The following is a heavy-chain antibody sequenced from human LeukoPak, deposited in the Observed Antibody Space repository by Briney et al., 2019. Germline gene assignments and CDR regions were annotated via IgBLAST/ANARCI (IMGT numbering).Heavy chain of an antibody. CDR1: GFTFSSYA. Sequence: GGSLRLSCAASGFTFSSYAMSWVRQAPGKGLEWVSAISGSGGSTYYADSMKGRFTISRDNSKNTLYLQMNSLRAEDTAVYYCATTAANVNYYDSSYSFDYWGQGTLVTVSS. CDR3: ATTAANVNYYDSSYSFDY. J-gene: IGHJ4*02. V-gene: IGHV3-23*01. CDR2: ISGSGGST. D-gene: IGHD3-22*01.